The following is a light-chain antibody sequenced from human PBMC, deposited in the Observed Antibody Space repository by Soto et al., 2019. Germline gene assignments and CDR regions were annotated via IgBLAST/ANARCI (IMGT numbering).Light chain of an antibody. J-gene: IGKJ5*01. Sequence: EIVITQSPPSLTVTPGEPASISCRSSQRLLHSNGNIFLDWYLQKPGRSPQLLIYLGFNRASGVPDRVSGSGAGTDFTLKISRVEAEDVGVYYCMQALQTPYTFGQGTRLEIK. V-gene: IGKV2-28*01. CDR1: QRLLHSNGNIF. CDR3: MQALQTPYT. CDR2: LGF.